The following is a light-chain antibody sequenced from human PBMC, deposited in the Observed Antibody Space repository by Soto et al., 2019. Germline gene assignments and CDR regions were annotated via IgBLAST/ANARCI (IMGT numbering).Light chain of an antibody. CDR1: QTIISW. CDR3: QHYNSYSEA. J-gene: IGKJ1*01. Sequence: DIQMTQSPSTLSGSVGDRVTITCRASQTIISWLAWYQQKPGKAPKLLIYKASTLKSGVPSRFSGSGSGTEFTLTISSLQPDGFATYYCQHYNSYSEAFGQGTKWIS. CDR2: KAS. V-gene: IGKV1-5*03.